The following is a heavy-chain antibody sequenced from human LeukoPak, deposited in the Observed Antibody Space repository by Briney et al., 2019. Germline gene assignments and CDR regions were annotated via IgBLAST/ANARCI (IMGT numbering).Heavy chain of an antibody. CDR3: ARVWGCSSTSCYGGTFDY. D-gene: IGHD2-2*01. Sequence: RRSLRLSCAASGFTFTIYAMHWVRQAPGKGLEWVAVISYDGSNKYYADSVKGRFTISRDNSKNTLYLQMNSLRAEDTAVYYCARVWGCSSTSCYGGTFDYWGQGTLVTVSS. CDR1: GFTFTIYA. V-gene: IGHV3-30*04. CDR2: ISYDGSNK. J-gene: IGHJ4*02.